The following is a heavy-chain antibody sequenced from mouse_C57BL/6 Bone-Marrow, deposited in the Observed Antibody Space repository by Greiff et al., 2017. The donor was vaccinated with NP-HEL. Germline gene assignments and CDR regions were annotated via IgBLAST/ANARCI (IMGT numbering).Heavy chain of an antibody. D-gene: IGHD1-1*01. CDR3: ARYATVVALDY. Sequence: EVKLQQSGGGLVQPGGSLSLSCAASGFTFTDYYMSWVRQPPGKALEWLGFIRNKANGYTTEYSASVKGRFTISRDNSQSILYLQMNALRAEDSATYYCARYATVVALDYWGQGTTRTVSS. J-gene: IGHJ2*01. V-gene: IGHV7-3*01. CDR1: GFTFTDYY. CDR2: IRNKANGYTT.